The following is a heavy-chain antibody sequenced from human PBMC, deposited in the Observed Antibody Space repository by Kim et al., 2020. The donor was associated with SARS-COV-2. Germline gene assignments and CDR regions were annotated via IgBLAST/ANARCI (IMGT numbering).Heavy chain of an antibody. D-gene: IGHD3-3*01. V-gene: IGHV4-39*07. Sequence: RVTISVDTSKNQFSLKLSSVTAADTAVYYCAREERGYDFWSGYYPDPLDYWGQGTLVTVSS. J-gene: IGHJ4*02. CDR3: AREERGYDFWSGYYPDPLDY.